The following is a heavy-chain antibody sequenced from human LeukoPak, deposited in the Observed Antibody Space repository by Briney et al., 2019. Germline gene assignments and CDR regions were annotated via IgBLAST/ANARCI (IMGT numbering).Heavy chain of an antibody. CDR3: VRDSFYTGYDRGFGY. J-gene: IGHJ4*02. V-gene: IGHV3-64*01. CDR1: GFTFRNYA. D-gene: IGHD5-12*01. Sequence: GGSLRLSCAGSGFTFRNYAMHWVRQAPVTGLQYVSAISTNGSRTFYANSVKGRFTISRDNAKDTVYLQMDSLRADDTAVYYCVRDSFYTGYDRGFGYWGQGALVTVSP. CDR2: ISTNGSRT.